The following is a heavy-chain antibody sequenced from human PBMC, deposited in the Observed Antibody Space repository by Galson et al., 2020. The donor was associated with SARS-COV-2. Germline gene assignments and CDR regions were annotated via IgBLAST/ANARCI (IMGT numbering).Heavy chain of an antibody. J-gene: IGHJ6*03. D-gene: IGHD3-10*01. CDR3: ARGGSRPIMAVYYCYCYMDV. V-gene: IGHV4-34*01. CDR2: VSHSGST. Sequence: SETLSLTCAVYGGSFSDYSWTWVRQPPGKGLEWVGEVSHSGSTNYSPSLKSRVFMSVETSKNQFSLKLRSVTAADTAVYYCARGGSRPIMAVYYCYCYMDVWGKGTTVTVSS. CDR1: GGSFSDYS.